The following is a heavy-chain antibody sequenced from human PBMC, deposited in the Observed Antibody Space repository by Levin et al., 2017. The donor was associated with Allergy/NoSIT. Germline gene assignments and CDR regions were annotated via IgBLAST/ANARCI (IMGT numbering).Heavy chain of an antibody. D-gene: IGHD3-10*01. J-gene: IGHJ4*02. Sequence: GGSLRLSCAASGFTLSDHYMDWVRQAAGKGLEWVGRTANKADNYVTDYAASVNGRFTISRDDSKNSMYLQMNSLKTEDTAVYYCARGSKSFDYWGQGTLVTVSS. CDR3: ARGSKSFDY. CDR1: GFTLSDHY. CDR2: TANKADNYVT. V-gene: IGHV3-72*01.